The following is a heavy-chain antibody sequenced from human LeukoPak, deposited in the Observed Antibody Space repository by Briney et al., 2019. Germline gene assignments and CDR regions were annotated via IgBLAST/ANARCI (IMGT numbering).Heavy chain of an antibody. J-gene: IGHJ4*02. CDR2: INHSGST. CDR1: GGSFSGYY. V-gene: IGHV4-34*01. D-gene: IGHD2-21*01. CDR3: ARHGGEDFDY. Sequence: PSETLSLTCAVYGGSFSGYYWSWIRQPPGKGLEWIGEINHSGSTNYNPSLKSRVTISVDTSKNQFSLKLSSVTAADTAVYYCARHGGEDFDYWGQGTPVTVSS.